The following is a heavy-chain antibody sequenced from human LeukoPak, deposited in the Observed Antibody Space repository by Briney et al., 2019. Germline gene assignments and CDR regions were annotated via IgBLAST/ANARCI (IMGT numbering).Heavy chain of an antibody. D-gene: IGHD6-19*01. J-gene: IGHJ4*02. CDR2: ISAYNGDT. V-gene: IGHV1-18*01. CDR1: GYTFTRYG. Sequence: ASVNVSCKASGYTFTRYGITWVRQAPGQGLEWMGWISAYNGDTKYAQKLQGRVTMTTDTSTRTAYMELRSLRSDDTAVYYCARDPSNSSGWYIYFDYWGQGTVDSVSS. CDR3: ARDPSNSSGWYIYFDY.